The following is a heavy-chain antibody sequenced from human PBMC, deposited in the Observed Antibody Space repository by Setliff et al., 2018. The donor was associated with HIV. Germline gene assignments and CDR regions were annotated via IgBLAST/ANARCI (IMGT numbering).Heavy chain of an antibody. V-gene: IGHV3-15*01. J-gene: IGHJ2*01. CDR3: ARDEAIEGALTYFDL. CDR2: IKSKSDGETT. D-gene: IGHD1-26*01. Sequence: GGSLRLSCEASGFTFTDAWMNWVRQAPGKGLEWVGRIKSKSDGETTDYAAPVKGRFTISRDNSKNTLYLQMNSLRAEDTAVYYCARDEAIEGALTYFDLWGRGTLVTVSS. CDR1: GFTFTDAW.